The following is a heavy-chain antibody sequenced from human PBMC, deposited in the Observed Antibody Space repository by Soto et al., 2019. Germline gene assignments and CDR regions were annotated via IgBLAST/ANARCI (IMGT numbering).Heavy chain of an antibody. CDR2: IYHSGST. V-gene: IGHV4-30-2*01. J-gene: IGHJ4*02. CDR1: GGSISSGGYS. CDR3: PRPPPP. Sequence: SETLSLTCAVSGGSISSGGYSWSWIRQPPGKGLEWIGYIYHSGSTYYNPSLKSRVTISVDRSKNQFSLKLSSVTAADTAVYYGPRPPPPGARGTVLPFSA.